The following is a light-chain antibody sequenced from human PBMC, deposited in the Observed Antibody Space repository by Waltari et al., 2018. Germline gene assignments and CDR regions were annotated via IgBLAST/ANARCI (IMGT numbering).Light chain of an antibody. J-gene: IGKJ3*01. CDR1: QSVSEK. Sequence: ETVMTQSPASLSVSPGGRATLSCRASQSVSEKLAWYQQKPGQAPRPLRYDVSSRANGVPARFSGGGSGTDFTLTISSLQAEDSATYYCQQANKFPFAFGPGTRVDFK. V-gene: IGKV3-15*01. CDR3: QQANKFPFA. CDR2: DVS.